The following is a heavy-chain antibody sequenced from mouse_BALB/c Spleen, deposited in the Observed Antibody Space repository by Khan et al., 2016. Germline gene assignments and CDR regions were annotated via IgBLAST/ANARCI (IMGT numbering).Heavy chain of an antibody. CDR2: ISSGGSYT. J-gene: IGHJ3*01. Sequence: EVELVESGGGLVKPGGSLKLSCAASGFTFSNYAMSWVRQTPEKRLEWVATISSGGSYTYYPDSVKGRFTISRDNAKNTLYLQMSRLRSEDTAMYYCAREEGNLAYWGQGTLVTVSA. V-gene: IGHV5-9-3*01. CDR3: AREEGNLAY. CDR1: GFTFSNYA.